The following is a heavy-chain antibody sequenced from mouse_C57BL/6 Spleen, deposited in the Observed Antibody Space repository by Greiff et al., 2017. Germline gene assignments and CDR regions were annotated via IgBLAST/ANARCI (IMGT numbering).Heavy chain of an antibody. CDR2: IDPETGGT. Sequence: QVQLQQSGAELVRPGASVTLSCKASGYTFTDYEMHWVKQTPVHGLEWIGAIDPETGGTAYNQKFKGKAILTADKSSRTTYMELRSLTSEESAVYYCTREGLRRRAWFAYWGQGTLVTVSA. CDR3: TREGLRRRAWFAY. CDR1: GYTFTDYE. V-gene: IGHV1-15*01. D-gene: IGHD2-4*01. J-gene: IGHJ3*01.